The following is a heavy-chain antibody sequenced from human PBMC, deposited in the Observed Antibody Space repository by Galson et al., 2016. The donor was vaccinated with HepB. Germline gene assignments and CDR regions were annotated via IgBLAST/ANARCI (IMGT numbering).Heavy chain of an antibody. J-gene: IGHJ6*02. D-gene: IGHD1-26*01. CDR2: IDWDDGK. V-gene: IGHV2-70*11. CDR3: ARMGFIVTPARHYFYGMDV. Sequence: ALVKPTQTLTLTCTFSGFSLETTAMCVSWIRQSPGKAPEWLARIDWDDGKYYNPSLKTRLTISKDTSINQVVLTMSNMDFLDTATYFCARMGFIVTPARHYFYGMDVWGQGTTVSVSS. CDR1: GFSLETTAMC.